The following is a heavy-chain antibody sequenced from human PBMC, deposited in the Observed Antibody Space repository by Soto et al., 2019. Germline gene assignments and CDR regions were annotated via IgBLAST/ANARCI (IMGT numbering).Heavy chain of an antibody. CDR2: IYPGDSDT. D-gene: IGHD4-17*01. J-gene: IGHJ6*02. CDR3: ARAATTRSYYYYGMDV. Sequence: GESLKISCKGSGYSFTSYWIGWVRQMPGKGLEWMGIIYPGDSDTRYSPSFQGQVTISADKSISTAYLQWSSLKASDTAMYYCARAATTRSYYYYGMDVWGQGTTVTVSS. V-gene: IGHV5-51*01. CDR1: GYSFTSYW.